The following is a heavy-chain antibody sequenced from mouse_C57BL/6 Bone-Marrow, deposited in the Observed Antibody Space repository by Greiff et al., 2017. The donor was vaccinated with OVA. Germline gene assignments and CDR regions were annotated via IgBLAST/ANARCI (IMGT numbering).Heavy chain of an antibody. J-gene: IGHJ1*03. CDR2: IWSGGRT. CDR1: GFSLTSYG. V-gene: IGHV2-2*01. CDR3: ARNGGIYWYFDV. Sequence: VQLQQSGPGLVQPSQSLSITCTVSGFSLTSYGVHWVRQSPGTGLEWLGVIWSGGRTDYNAAFISRLSISKDNSKSQVFFKMNSLQADDTAIYYCARNGGIYWYFDVWGTGTTVTVSS.